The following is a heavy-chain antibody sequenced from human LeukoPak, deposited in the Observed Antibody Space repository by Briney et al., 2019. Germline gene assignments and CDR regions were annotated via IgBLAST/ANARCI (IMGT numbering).Heavy chain of an antibody. CDR3: AGAQYSSGWYSARRGAFDI. D-gene: IGHD6-19*01. CDR1: GFTFSSYD. CDR2: IGTAGDT. Sequence: GGSLRLSCAASGFTFSSYDMHWVRQATGKGLEWVSAIGTAGDTYYPGSVKGRFTISRENAKNSLYLQMNSLRAGDTAVYYCAGAQYSSGWYSARRGAFDIWGQGTMVTVSS. V-gene: IGHV3-13*01. J-gene: IGHJ3*02.